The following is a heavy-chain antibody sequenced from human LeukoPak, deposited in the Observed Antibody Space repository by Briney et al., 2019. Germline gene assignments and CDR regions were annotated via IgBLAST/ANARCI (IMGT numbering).Heavy chain of an antibody. CDR2: ISSSGSTI. D-gene: IGHD5-24*01. CDR1: GFTFSDYY. Sequence: GGSLRLSCAASGFTFSDYYMSWIRQAPGKGLEWVSYISSSGSTIYYADSVKGRFTISRDNAKNSLYLQMNSLRAEDTAVYNCARVLLADGYKEMAVVGYFDYWGQGTLVTVSS. V-gene: IGHV3-11*04. J-gene: IGHJ4*02. CDR3: ARVLLADGYKEMAVVGYFDY.